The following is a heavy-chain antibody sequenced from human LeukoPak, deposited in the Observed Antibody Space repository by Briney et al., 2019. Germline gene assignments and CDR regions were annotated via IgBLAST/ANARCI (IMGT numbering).Heavy chain of an antibody. V-gene: IGHV4-59*01. CDR2: IHSSGST. D-gene: IGHD1-1*01. CDR1: NGPINTYQ. Sequence: PSETLSLTCTVSNGPINTYQWSWIRQPPGKGLEWIGYIHSSGSTKSNPSLKSRVTIYVDPSKKQFSLKLSSVTTADTAVYYCARLNDYSNTPFDYWGQGSLVTVSS. J-gene: IGHJ4*02. CDR3: ARLNDYSNTPFDY.